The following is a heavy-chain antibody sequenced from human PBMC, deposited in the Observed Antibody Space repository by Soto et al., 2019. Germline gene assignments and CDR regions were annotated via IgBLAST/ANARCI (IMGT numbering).Heavy chain of an antibody. J-gene: IGHJ4*02. V-gene: IGHV4-34*01. Sequence: QVQLQQWGAGLLKPSETLSLTCAVYGGSFSGYYWSWIPQPPGKGLEWIGEINHSGSTNYNPSLKSGSTISVDTPKNQFSLELRSVIAADTAGYYCAGATGYSSSQQLGPVAYWGQGTLVTVSS. CDR3: AGATGYSSSQQLGPVAY. D-gene: IGHD6-13*01. CDR2: INHSGST. CDR1: GGSFSGYY.